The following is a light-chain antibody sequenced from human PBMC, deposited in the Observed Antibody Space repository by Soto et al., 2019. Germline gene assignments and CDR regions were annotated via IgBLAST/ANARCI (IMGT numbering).Light chain of an antibody. V-gene: IGKV3-20*01. CDR2: GAS. Sequence: EIVLTQSPGTLSLSPGGRATLSCRASQSVSRNYVAWYQQKPGQSPRLLIYGASSRASGIPDRFSGGGSGADFTLSITRLEPEDFAVYYCQQYGSTPLTFGGGTKVDI. CDR1: QSVSRNY. CDR3: QQYGSTPLT. J-gene: IGKJ4*01.